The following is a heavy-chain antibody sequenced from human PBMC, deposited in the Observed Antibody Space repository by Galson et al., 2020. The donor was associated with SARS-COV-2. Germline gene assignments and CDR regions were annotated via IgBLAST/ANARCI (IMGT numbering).Heavy chain of an antibody. D-gene: IGHD5-18*01. J-gene: IGHJ6*04. V-gene: IGHV4-59*01. CDR2: IYYSGST. Sequence: SATLSLTCTVSGGSISGYYWSWIRQPPGKGLEWIGYIYYSGSTDYNPSLKSRVTISLDTSRNQFSLKLSSVTAADTAVYYCASVRGNSYGESFRDVWGKGITVGVSS. CDR1: GGSISGYY. CDR3: ASVRGNSYGESFRDV.